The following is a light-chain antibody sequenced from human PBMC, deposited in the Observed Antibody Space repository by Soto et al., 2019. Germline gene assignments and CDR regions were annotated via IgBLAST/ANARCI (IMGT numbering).Light chain of an antibody. CDR3: QKYGNSSWT. J-gene: IGKJ1*01. CDR2: SAS. CDR1: QSVSSSY. Sequence: EIVFTHAPVTLSLFPLERANLSLIARQSVSSSYIAWHQQKPGQAPRLVIYSASSRATGVPDRFSGSGSGTDFTLTINRLEPEDFAVYYCQKYGNSSWTCGKGHKGDNK. V-gene: IGKV3-20*01.